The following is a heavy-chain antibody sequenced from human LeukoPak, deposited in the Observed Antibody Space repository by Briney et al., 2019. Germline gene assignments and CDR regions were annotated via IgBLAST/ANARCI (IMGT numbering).Heavy chain of an antibody. Sequence: SSETLSLTCTVSGGSISSSSYYWGWIRQPPGKGLEWIGSIYYSGSTYYNPSLKSRVTISVDTSKNQFSLKLSSVTAADTAVYYCARVDWYFDLWGRGTLVTVSS. CDR2: IYYSGST. V-gene: IGHV4-39*07. J-gene: IGHJ2*01. CDR1: GGSISSSSYY. CDR3: ARVDWYFDL.